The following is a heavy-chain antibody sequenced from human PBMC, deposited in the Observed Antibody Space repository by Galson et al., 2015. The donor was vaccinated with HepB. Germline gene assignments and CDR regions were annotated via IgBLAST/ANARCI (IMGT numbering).Heavy chain of an antibody. CDR2: IIPIFGIA. J-gene: IGHJ3*02. CDR1: GGTFSSYA. D-gene: IGHD3-3*01. Sequence: SVKVSCKASGGTFSSYAISWVRQAPGQGLEWMGGIIPIFGIANYAQKFQGRVTITADKSTSTAYMELSSLRSEDTAVYYCARGVRLLGDFWSARNDAFDIWGQGTMVTVSS. CDR3: ARGVRLLGDFWSARNDAFDI. V-gene: IGHV1-69*10.